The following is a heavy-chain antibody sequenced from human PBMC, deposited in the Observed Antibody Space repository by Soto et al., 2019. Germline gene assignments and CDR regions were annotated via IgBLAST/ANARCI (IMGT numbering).Heavy chain of an antibody. V-gene: IGHV4-59*01. J-gene: IGHJ4*02. D-gene: IGHD3-22*01. CDR1: GGSISSYY. CDR2: VYYTGST. CDR3: ASLDGYKFDY. Sequence: SETLSLTCTVSGGSISSYYWSWIRQPPGKGLEWIAYVYYTGSTTYSPSLKSRVTISIDTSKNQFSLKLNSLTAADTAVYYCASLDGYKFDYRGQRTPVTVSS.